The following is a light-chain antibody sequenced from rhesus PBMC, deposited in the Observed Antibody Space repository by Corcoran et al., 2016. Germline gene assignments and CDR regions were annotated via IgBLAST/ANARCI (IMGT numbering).Light chain of an antibody. J-gene: IGLJ1*01. CDR2: DVT. CDR3: CSYTTSGTYI. V-gene: IGLV2S7*01. Sequence: QSAPTQPSSVPGSPGQSVTIPCTGPSSVVGGYDNVSWYQQPPGKAPQLMIYDVTKRPSGVSARFSGSKSGDTASLTISGLQAEDEADFYCCSYTTSGTYILGGGTRVTVL. CDR1: SSVVGGYDN.